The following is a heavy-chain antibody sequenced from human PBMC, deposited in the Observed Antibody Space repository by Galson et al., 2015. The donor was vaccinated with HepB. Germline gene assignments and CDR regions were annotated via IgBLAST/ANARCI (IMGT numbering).Heavy chain of an antibody. Sequence: SVKVSCKASGYTFTSYGISWVRQAPGQGLEWMGWISTYNGNTNYAQKLKGRVTITTDTSTSTAYMELRSLRSDDTAVYYCARVFEPYRPYGMDVWGQGTTVTVSS. CDR1: GYTFTSYG. D-gene: IGHD3-3*01. V-gene: IGHV1-18*04. CDR2: ISTYNGNT. CDR3: ARVFEPYRPYGMDV. J-gene: IGHJ6*02.